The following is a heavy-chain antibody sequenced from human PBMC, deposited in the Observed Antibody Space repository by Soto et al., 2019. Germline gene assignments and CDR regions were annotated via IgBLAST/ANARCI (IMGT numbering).Heavy chain of an antibody. D-gene: IGHD6-13*01. CDR3: ARHGAAAGTNWYFDL. J-gene: IGHJ2*01. CDR2: IYYSGNT. V-gene: IGHV4-39*01. CDR1: GGSISSSSYY. Sequence: QLQLQESGPGLVKPSETLSLTCAVSGGSISSSSYYWGWIRQPPGKGLEWIGSIYYSGNTSYIPSPKSRSTISVDTSKNQFSLKLTSVTAADTAVYYCARHGAAAGTNWYFDLWGRGTLVTVSP.